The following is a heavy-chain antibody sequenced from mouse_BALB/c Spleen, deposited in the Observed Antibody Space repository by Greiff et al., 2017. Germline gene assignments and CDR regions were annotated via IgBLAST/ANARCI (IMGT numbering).Heavy chain of an antibody. Sequence: EVKLEESGAELVRPGALVKLSCKASGFNIKDYYMHWVKQRPEQGLEWIGWIDPENGNTIYDPKFQGKASITADTSSNTAYLQLSSLTSEDTAVYYCAREGGNYGFAYWGQGTLVTVSA. J-gene: IGHJ3*01. CDR2: IDPENGNT. V-gene: IGHV14-1*02. CDR1: GFNIKDYY. D-gene: IGHD2-1*01. CDR3: AREGGNYGFAY.